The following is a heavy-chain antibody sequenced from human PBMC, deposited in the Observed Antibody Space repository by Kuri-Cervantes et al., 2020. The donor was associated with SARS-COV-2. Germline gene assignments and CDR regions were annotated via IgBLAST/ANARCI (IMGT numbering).Heavy chain of an antibody. V-gene: IGHV3-30*02. J-gene: IGHJ1*01. CDR1: GFTFSSYG. D-gene: IGHD1/OR15-1a*01. Sequence: GESLKISCAASGFTFSSYGMHWVRQAPGKGLEWVAFIRYDGSNKYYADSVKGRFTISRDNSKNTLYLQMNSLRAEDTAVYYCAKEPNSQETRYFQHWGQGTLVTVSS. CDR3: AKEPNSQETRYFQH. CDR2: IRYDGSNK.